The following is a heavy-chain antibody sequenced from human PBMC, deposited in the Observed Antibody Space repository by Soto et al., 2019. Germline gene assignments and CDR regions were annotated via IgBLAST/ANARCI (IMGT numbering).Heavy chain of an antibody. J-gene: IGHJ5*02. CDR3: ARNWAAAGSAPSFDP. D-gene: IGHD6-13*01. V-gene: IGHV1-18*04. CDR2: ISAYNGNT. Sequence: RASVKVSCKASGYTFTSYGISWVRQAPGQGLEWMGWISAYNGNTNYAQKLQGRVTMTTDTSTSTAYMELRSLRSDDTAVYYCARNWAAAGSAPSFDPWGQGTLVTVSS. CDR1: GYTFTSYG.